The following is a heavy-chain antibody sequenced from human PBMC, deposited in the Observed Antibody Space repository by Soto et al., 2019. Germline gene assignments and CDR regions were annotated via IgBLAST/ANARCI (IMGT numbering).Heavy chain of an antibody. D-gene: IGHD6-6*01. V-gene: IGHV3-30*18. CDR2: ISYDGSNK. CDR3: AKDRSIAATYYYYYGMDV. J-gene: IGHJ6*02. Sequence: GSLRLSCAASGFTSSSYGMHWVRQAPGKGLEWVAVISYDGSNKYYADSVKGRFTISRDNSKNTLYLQMNSLRAEDTAVYYCAKDRSIAATYYYYYGMDVWGQGTTVTVSS. CDR1: GFTSSSYG.